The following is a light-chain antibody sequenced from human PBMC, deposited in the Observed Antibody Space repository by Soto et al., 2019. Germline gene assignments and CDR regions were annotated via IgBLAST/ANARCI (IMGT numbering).Light chain of an antibody. Sequence: DIQMAQSPSTLSGSVGDRVTITCRASQSIRSWLAWYQQKPGKAPKLLIYDASSLQSGVPSRFSGRGSGTEFTLTISSLQPDDFATYYCQQYDSYSWTFGQGTKV. CDR1: QSIRSW. CDR3: QQYDSYSWT. CDR2: DAS. V-gene: IGKV1-5*01. J-gene: IGKJ1*01.